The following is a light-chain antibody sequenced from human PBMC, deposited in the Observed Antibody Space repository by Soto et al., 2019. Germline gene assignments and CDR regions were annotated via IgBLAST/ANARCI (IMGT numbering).Light chain of an antibody. CDR2: EVT. CDR3: SSYTSSNTLI. CDR1: SSDVGGYNY. Sequence: QSVLTQPASVSGSPGQSITISRTGTSSDVGGYNYVSWYQQYPGKAPKVMIYEVTNRPSGASNRFSGSKSGNTASLTISGLQAEDEADYYCSSYTSSNTLIFGGGTKVTVL. J-gene: IGLJ2*01. V-gene: IGLV2-14*01.